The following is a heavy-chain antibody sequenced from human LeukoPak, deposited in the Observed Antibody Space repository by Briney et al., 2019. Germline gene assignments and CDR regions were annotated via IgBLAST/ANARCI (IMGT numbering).Heavy chain of an antibody. CDR1: GFTFSSYW. Sequence: GGSLRLSCAASGFTFSSYWMHWVRQAPGKGLVWVSCINSDVSITSYADSVKGRFTISRDNAKNTLYLQMNSLRAEDTAVYYCTRGGGNRAFDYWGQGTLVTVSP. D-gene: IGHD4-23*01. V-gene: IGHV3-74*01. J-gene: IGHJ4*02. CDR2: INSDVSIT. CDR3: TRGGGNRAFDY.